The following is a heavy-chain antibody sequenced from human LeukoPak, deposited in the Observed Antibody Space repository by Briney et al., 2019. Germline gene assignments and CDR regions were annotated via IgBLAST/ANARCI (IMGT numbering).Heavy chain of an antibody. Sequence: GASVKVSCKASGYTLTELSMHWVRQAPGKGLEWMGGFDPEDGETIYAQKFQGRVTMTEDTSTDTAYMELSSLRSEDTAVYYCARVVDYYGLVAAYFDYWGQGTLVTVSS. D-gene: IGHD3-10*01. V-gene: IGHV1-24*01. CDR1: GYTLTELS. CDR3: ARVVDYYGLVAAYFDY. CDR2: FDPEDGET. J-gene: IGHJ4*02.